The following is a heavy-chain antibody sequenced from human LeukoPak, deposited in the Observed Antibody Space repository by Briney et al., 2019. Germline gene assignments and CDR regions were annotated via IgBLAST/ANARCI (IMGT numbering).Heavy chain of an antibody. D-gene: IGHD3-10*01. Sequence: SETLSLTCAVSGYSISSSNWWGWIRQPPGKGLEWIGYIYYSGSTYYNPSLKSRVTMSVDTSKNQFSLKLSSVTAVDTAVYYCARVRGVFPYWYFYLWGRGTLVTVSS. CDR2: IYYSGST. V-gene: IGHV4-28*03. CDR3: ARVRGVFPYWYFYL. CDR1: GYSISSSNW. J-gene: IGHJ2*01.